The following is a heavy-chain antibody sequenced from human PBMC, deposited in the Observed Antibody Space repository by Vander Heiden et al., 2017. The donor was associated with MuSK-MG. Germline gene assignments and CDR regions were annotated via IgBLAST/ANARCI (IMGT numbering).Heavy chain of an antibody. Sequence: QLQLQESGPGLVKPSETLSLTCTVSGGSISSSSDYWGWIRQPPGEGLEWIGSIYYSGSTYYNPYLKSRVTISVDTSKNQFSLKLSSVTAADTGVYYCARHSGDTAMVYFDYWGQGTLVTVSS. D-gene: IGHD5-18*01. V-gene: IGHV4-39*01. J-gene: IGHJ4*02. CDR3: ARHSGDTAMVYFDY. CDR1: GGSISSSSDY. CDR2: IYYSGST.